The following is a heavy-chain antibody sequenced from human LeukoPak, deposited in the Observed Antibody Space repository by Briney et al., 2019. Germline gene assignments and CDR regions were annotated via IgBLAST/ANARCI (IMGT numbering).Heavy chain of an antibody. J-gene: IGHJ5*02. Sequence: APVKVSCKASGYTFTSYAMHWVRQAPGQRLEWMGWINAGNGNTKYSQKFQGRVTITRDTSASTAYMELSSLRSEDMAVYYCARDLDSSSWFDPWGQGTLVTVSS. CDR3: ARDLDSSSWFDP. CDR2: INAGNGNT. V-gene: IGHV1-3*01. CDR1: GYTFTSYA. D-gene: IGHD6-13*01.